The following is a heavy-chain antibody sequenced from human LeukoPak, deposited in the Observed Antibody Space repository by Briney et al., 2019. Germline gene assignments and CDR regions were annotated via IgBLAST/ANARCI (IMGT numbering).Heavy chain of an antibody. CDR1: GYTFNSSY. V-gene: IGHV1-2*04. J-gene: IGHJ6*02. CDR3: ARSNKYSSSWYPSTYYYYYGMDV. Sequence: GASVKVSCKASGYTFNSSYMHWVRQAPGQGLEWMGWINPNSGGTNYAQKFQGWVTMTRDTSISTAYMELSRLRSDDTAVYYCARSNKYSSSWYPSTYYYYYGMDVWGQGTTVTVSS. D-gene: IGHD6-13*01. CDR2: INPNSGGT.